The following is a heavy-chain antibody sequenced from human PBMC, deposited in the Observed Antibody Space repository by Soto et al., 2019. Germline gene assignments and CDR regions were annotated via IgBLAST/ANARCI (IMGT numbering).Heavy chain of an antibody. CDR1: GFTFSSYS. V-gene: IGHV3-21*01. J-gene: IGHJ6*02. CDR3: ARGIKIAARRHYYYGMDV. CDR2: ISSSSSYI. D-gene: IGHD6-6*01. Sequence: GGSLRLSCAASGFTFSSYSMNWVRQAPGKGLEWVSSISSSSSYIYYADSVKGRFTISRDNAKNSLYLQMNSLRAEDTAVYYCARGIKIAARRHYYYGMDVWGQGTTVTVSS.